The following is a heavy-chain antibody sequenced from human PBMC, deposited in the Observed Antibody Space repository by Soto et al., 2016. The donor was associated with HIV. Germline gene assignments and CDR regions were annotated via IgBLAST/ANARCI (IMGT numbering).Heavy chain of an antibody. D-gene: IGHD5-12*01. Sequence: VQLVESGGGVVQPGWSLRLSCAASGFIFSDYGMHWVRQSPGKGLEWVAVIGYDGNNKYYLDSVKDRYSISRDNSKNTLYLEMNSVRAEDTALYYCARADIVYTRDQLPDYWGQGVLVTVSS. V-gene: IGHV3-33*01. CDR1: GFIFSDYG. J-gene: IGHJ4*02. CDR3: ARADIVYTRDQLPDY. CDR2: IGYDGNNK.